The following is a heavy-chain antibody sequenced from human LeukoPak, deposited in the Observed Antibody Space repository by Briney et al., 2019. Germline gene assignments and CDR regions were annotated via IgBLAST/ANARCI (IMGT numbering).Heavy chain of an antibody. CDR2: IIGSDVIT. V-gene: IGHV3-23*01. D-gene: IGHD2-2*01. CDR3: ARQVSCDTTTCYAGMPPDY. J-gene: IGHJ4*02. Sequence: PGGSLRLSCAASGFTFSRYAMSWVRQTPEKGLEWVSVIIGSDVITYYADSVRGRFTISRDDSGNTLFLQMNSLRAEDTAVYYCARQVSCDTTTCYAGMPPDYWGQGTLVTVSS. CDR1: GFTFSRYA.